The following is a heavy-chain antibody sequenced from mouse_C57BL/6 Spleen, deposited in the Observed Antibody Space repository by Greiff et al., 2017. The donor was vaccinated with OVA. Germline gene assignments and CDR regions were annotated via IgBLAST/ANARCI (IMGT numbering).Heavy chain of an antibody. J-gene: IGHJ2*01. V-gene: IGHV1-53*01. CDR3: VKDYHGTSSFDD. D-gene: IGHD1-1*01. CDR2: INPSHGGT. CDR1: GYTFTNYW. Sequence: QVQLQQPGTELVKPGASMKLSCKASGYTFTNYWLHWVKQRPGQGLEWIGNINPSHGGTNYNEKFNSRATLTVDKSSSTAYMQLSSLTSEDSAVYYGVKDYHGTSSFDDWGQGTTLTVSS.